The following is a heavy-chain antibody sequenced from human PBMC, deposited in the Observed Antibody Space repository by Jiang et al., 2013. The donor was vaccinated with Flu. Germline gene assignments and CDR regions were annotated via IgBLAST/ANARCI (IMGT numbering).Heavy chain of an antibody. D-gene: IGHD4-17*01. Sequence: SGSGLVKPSETLSFTCAVSGVSISSHYWSWIRQPPGKGLEWIGYIYDSGRTTYNPSLQSRVTISLDMSKNQFSLKVSSVTAADTAVYYCAREHEDGVLDYWGQGALVTVSS. J-gene: IGHJ4*02. CDR1: GVSISSHY. CDR3: AREHEDGVLDY. CDR2: IYDSGRT. V-gene: IGHV4-59*11.